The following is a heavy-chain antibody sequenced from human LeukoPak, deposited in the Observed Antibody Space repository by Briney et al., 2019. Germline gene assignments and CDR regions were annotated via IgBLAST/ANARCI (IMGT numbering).Heavy chain of an antibody. CDR3: ADSSGYYDAFDI. CDR1: GFTFSSYS. D-gene: IGHD3-22*01. V-gene: IGHV3-21*04. Sequence: PGGSLRLSCAASGFTFSSYSMNWVRQAPGEGLEWVSSISSSSSYIYYADSVKGRFTISRDNSKNTLYLQMNSLRAEDTAVYYCADSSGYYDAFDIWGQGTMVTVAS. CDR2: ISSSSSYI. J-gene: IGHJ3*02.